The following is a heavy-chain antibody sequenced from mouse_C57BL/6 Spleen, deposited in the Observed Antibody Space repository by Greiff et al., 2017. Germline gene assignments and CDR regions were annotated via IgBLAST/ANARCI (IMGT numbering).Heavy chain of an antibody. CDR2: IDPSDSYT. CDR1: GYTFTSYW. V-gene: IGHV1-50*01. Sequence: QVQLQQPGAELVKPGASVKLSCKASGYTFTSYWMQWVKQRPGQGLEWIGEIDPSDSYTNYNQKFKGKATLTVDTSSSTAYMQLSSLTSEDSAVYYCARSGGPYWYFDVWGTGTTVTVSS. D-gene: IGHD1-1*02. J-gene: IGHJ1*03. CDR3: ARSGGPYWYFDV.